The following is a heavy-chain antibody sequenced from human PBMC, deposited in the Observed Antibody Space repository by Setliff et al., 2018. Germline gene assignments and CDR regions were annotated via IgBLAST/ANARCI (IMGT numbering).Heavy chain of an antibody. CDR2: TIPNFGTT. Sequence: SVKVSCKASGGTFSSYGISWVRQAPGQGLEWLGGTIPNFGTTNYAQEFQGRVTIITDGSTSTAYMELSSLRFEDTAVYYCAREGVDTRSSTDYRYYMDLWGKGTTVTVSS. J-gene: IGHJ6*03. CDR3: AREGVDTRSSTDYRYYMDL. CDR1: GGTFSSYG. V-gene: IGHV1-69*05. D-gene: IGHD5-18*01.